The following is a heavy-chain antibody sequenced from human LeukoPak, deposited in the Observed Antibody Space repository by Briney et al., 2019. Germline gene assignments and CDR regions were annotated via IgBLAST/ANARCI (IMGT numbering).Heavy chain of an antibody. CDR2: INPSGGST. CDR1: GYTFTSYY. D-gene: IGHD3-9*01. V-gene: IGHV1-46*01. Sequence: ASVKVSCKASGYTFTSYYMHWVRQAPGQGLEWMGIINPSGGSTSYAQKLQGRVTMTRDTSTSTVYMELSSLRSEDTAVYYCSRGEYDILTGSIAPPDYWGQGTLVTVSS. J-gene: IGHJ4*02. CDR3: SRGEYDILTGSIAPPDY.